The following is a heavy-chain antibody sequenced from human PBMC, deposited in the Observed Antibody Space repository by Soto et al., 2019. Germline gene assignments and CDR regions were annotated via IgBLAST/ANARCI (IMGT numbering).Heavy chain of an antibody. CDR3: ARQIFAADY. D-gene: IGHD3-9*01. CDR1: GGTFDHAA. Sequence: QVQLVQSGAEVKKPGSSVKVSCEAPGGTFDHAAITWVRQAPGQGLEWMGGINPMFNPTHYAQKFQGRVTISAVAATSTAFMELRMLRSDDTAVYYSARQIFAADYWGQGTLLIVSS. J-gene: IGHJ4*02. CDR2: INPMFNPT. V-gene: IGHV1-69*01.